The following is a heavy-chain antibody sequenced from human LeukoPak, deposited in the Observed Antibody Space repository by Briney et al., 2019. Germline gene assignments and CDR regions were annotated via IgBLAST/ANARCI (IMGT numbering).Heavy chain of an antibody. Sequence: SETLTLTCTVSGGSIGSNYWTWIRQPPGKGLEYIGYIYYTGATNYNPSLKSRVTISVDTSKNQFSLKMTSVPAADTAVYFCAKYGNSGWVIDNWGQRTLVTVSS. D-gene: IGHD6-19*01. J-gene: IGHJ4*02. V-gene: IGHV4-59*08. CDR1: GGSIGSNY. CDR2: IYYTGAT. CDR3: AKYGNSGWVIDN.